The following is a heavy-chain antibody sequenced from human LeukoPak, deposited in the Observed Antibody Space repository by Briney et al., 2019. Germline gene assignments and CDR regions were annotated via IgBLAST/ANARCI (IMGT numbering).Heavy chain of an antibody. CDR1: GGSITSSSSY. CDR2: IYTSGST. D-gene: IGHD3-10*01. Sequence: SQTLSLTCPVSGGSITSSSSYWGWIRQPPGKGLEWIGRIYTSGSTNYNPSLKSRVTMSVDKSKNQFSLKLSSVTAADTAIYYCARAGSIGLDYWGQGTLVTVSS. CDR3: ARAGSIGLDY. V-gene: IGHV4-61*05. J-gene: IGHJ4*02.